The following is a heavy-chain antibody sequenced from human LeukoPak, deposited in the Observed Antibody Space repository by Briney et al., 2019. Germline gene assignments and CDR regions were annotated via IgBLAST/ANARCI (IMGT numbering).Heavy chain of an antibody. CDR2: ITASSKRI. V-gene: IGHV3-21*04. Sequence: AGGSLRLSCAASGFTFTTYSMKWVRQSPGRGLEWASSITASSKRIYCANSQKGRFTISRDNAKNSLYLQMNSLRAEDTALYYCARVYYDHVMGPTTHFDYWGQGTLVTVSS. J-gene: IGHJ4*02. CDR1: GFTFTTYS. CDR3: ARVYYDHVMGPTTHFDY. D-gene: IGHD3-16*01.